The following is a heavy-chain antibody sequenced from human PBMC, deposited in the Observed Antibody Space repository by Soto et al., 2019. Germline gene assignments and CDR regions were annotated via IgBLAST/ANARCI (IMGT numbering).Heavy chain of an antibody. V-gene: IGHV4-4*02. Sequence: QVQLQESGPGLVKPSGTLSLTCAVSGGSISSSNWWSWVRRPPGKGLEWIGEIYHSGSTNYNPSLQSRVTLSVDKSKNQFSLKLSSVTAADTAVYYCARVSGSYYYGMDVWGQGTTVTVSS. CDR1: GGSISSSNW. CDR2: IYHSGST. CDR3: ARVSGSYYYGMDV. D-gene: IGHD1-26*01. J-gene: IGHJ6*02.